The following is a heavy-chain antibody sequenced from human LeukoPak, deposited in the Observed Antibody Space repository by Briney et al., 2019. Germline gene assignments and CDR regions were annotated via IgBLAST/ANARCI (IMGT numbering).Heavy chain of an antibody. J-gene: IGHJ4*02. CDR2: ISGSWGSK. CDR3: AKSGALEWAY. D-gene: IGHD2-8*01. V-gene: IGHV3-23*01. CDR1: GFTFSRYA. Sequence: GGSLRLSCAASGFTFSRYALSWVRQAPGRGLEGVSAISGSWGSKFYADVVGGRLTFPRENYKNTLHLEVNTLRAEDGAVLLWAKSGALEWAYWGQGTLVTVSS.